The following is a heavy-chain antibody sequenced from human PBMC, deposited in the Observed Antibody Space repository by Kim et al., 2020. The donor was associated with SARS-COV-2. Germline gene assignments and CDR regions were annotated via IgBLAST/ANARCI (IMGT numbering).Heavy chain of an antibody. J-gene: IGHJ4*02. CDR3: AKKHYYDSSGYYY. V-gene: IGHV3-23*01. D-gene: IGHD3-22*01. CDR2: ISGSGGST. Sequence: LSLTCAASGFTFSSYAMSWVRQAPGKGLEWVSAISGSGGSTYYADSVKGRFTISRDNSKNTLYLQMNSLRAEDTAVYYCAKKHYYDSSGYYYWGQGTLVTVSS. CDR1: GFTFSSYA.